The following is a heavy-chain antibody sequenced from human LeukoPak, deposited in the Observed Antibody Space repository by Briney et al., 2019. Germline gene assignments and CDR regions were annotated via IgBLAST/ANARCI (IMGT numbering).Heavy chain of an antibody. D-gene: IGHD7-27*01. CDR2: TYYRSKWYN. CDR3: ARGGGNWGPNNNWFDP. J-gene: IGHJ5*02. V-gene: IGHV6-1*01. CDR1: GGSVSSNSAA. Sequence: SQTLSLTCAISGGSVSSNSAAWNWIRQSPSRGLEWLGRTYYRSKWYNDYAVSVKSRITINPDTSKNQFSLQLNSVTPEDTAVYYCARGGGNWGPNNNWFDPWGQGTLVTVSS.